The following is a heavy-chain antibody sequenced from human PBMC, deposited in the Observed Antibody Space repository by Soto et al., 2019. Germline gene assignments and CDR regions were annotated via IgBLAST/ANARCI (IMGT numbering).Heavy chain of an antibody. V-gene: IGHV1-2*02. CDR2: INPNSGGT. D-gene: IGHD3-10*01. CDR1: GYTFTGYY. Sequence: ASVKVSCKASGYTFTGYYMHWVRQAPGQGLEWMGWINPNSGGTNYAQKFQGRVTMTRDTYISTAYMELSRLRSDDTAVYYCARDPLWFGELFPRYYYGMDVWGQGTTVTVSS. J-gene: IGHJ6*02. CDR3: ARDPLWFGELFPRYYYGMDV.